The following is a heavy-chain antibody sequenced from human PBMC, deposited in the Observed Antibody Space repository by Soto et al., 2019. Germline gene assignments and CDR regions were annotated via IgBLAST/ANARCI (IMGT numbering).Heavy chain of an antibody. D-gene: IGHD3-16*01. CDR3: ARDHDYQRGRFDA. CDR1: GYTFTDHY. V-gene: IGHV1-2*02. Sequence: QVHLVQSGAEVKAPGASVKVSCKTSGYTFTDHYIHWVRQAPGQGLEWMGWINPNSGATNRAQNIQGRVTMTRDTSISTAFLDLTSLASDDSAVYYCARDHDYQRGRFDAWGQGTLVTVS. CDR2: INPNSGAT. J-gene: IGHJ5*02.